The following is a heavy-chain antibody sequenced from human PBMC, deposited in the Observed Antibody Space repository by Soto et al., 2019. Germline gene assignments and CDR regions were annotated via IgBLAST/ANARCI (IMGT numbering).Heavy chain of an antibody. Sequence: GVSLRLSCAASCRTVSSSDMSWVRHAPGKGLQWVSVIYSDGSTYDANAVKGRFTISRDISTNMVYLQMSSLTDEDTAVYYCARARGPDYSSDIYW. D-gene: IGHD4-4*01. CDR3: ARARGPDYSSDIYW. CDR1: CRTVSSSD. CDR2: IYSDGST. V-gene: IGHV3-53*01. J-gene: IGHJ2*01.